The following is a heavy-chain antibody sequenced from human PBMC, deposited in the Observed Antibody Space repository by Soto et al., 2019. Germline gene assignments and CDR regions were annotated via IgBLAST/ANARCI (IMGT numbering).Heavy chain of an antibody. CDR2: ISAYSGNT. D-gene: IGHD3-9*01. J-gene: IGHJ4*01. CDR3: ARDYYDMRLAVPGVNYFDY. CDR1: AYPFTSYG. V-gene: IGHV1-18*01. Sequence: GASVKVSCKASAYPFTSYGISWVRQAPGQGLEWMGWISAYSGNTNYAQKLQGRVTMTTDTSTTTAYMELRSLRSDDTAVYYCARDYYDMRLAVPGVNYFDYWGHGTLVTVSS.